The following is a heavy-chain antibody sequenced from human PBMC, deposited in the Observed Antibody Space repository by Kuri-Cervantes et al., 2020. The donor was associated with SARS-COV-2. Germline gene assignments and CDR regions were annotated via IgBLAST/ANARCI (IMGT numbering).Heavy chain of an antibody. J-gene: IGHJ4*02. D-gene: IGHD6-6*01. CDR1: GGSISSYY. CDR3: ARLSSIAAPTDY. CDR2: IYYSGST. Sequence: SETLSLTCTVSGGSISSYYWSWIRQPPGEGLEWIGYIYYSGSTYYNPSLKSRVTISVDTSKNQFSLKLSSVTAADTAVYYCARLSSIAAPTDYWGQGTLVTVSS. V-gene: IGHV4-59*08.